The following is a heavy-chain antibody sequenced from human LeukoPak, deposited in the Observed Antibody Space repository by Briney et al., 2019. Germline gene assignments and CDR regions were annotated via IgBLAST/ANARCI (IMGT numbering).Heavy chain of an antibody. CDR3: ARGAASSGWLLFDY. CDR1: GYTFTGYY. Sequence: ASVKLSCKASGYTFTGYYMHWVRQAPGQGLEWMGWINPNSGGTNYAQKFQGRVTMTRDTSISTAYMELSRLRSDDTAVYYCARGAASSGWLLFDYWGQGTLVTVSS. J-gene: IGHJ4*02. D-gene: IGHD6-19*01. V-gene: IGHV1-2*02. CDR2: INPNSGGT.